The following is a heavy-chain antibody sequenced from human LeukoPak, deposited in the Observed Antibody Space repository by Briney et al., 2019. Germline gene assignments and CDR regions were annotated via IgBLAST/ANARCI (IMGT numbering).Heavy chain of an antibody. D-gene: IGHD3-10*01. CDR2: INPNSGGT. V-gene: IGHV1-2*06. J-gene: IGHJ5*02. CDR3: ALGPSRFPRSFDP. Sequence: GASVTVSCKASGYTFTGYYMHWVRQAPGQGLEWMGRINPNSGGTNYAQKFQGRVTMTRDTSISTAYMELSRLRSDDTAVYYCALGPSRFPRSFDPWGQGTLVTVSS. CDR1: GYTFTGYY.